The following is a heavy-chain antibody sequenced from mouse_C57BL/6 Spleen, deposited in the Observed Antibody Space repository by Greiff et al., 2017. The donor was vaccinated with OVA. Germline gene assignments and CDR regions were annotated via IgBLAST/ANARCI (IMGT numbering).Heavy chain of an antibody. CDR2: IYPRSGNT. V-gene: IGHV1-81*01. Sequence: QVQLQQSGAELARPGASVKLSCKASGYTFTSYGISWVKQRTGQGLEWIGEIYPRSGNTYYNEKFKGKATLTADKSSSTAYMELRSLTSEDSAVYFWARERTTVVDVWGTGTTVTVSS. J-gene: IGHJ1*03. CDR1: GYTFTSYG. D-gene: IGHD1-1*01. CDR3: ARERTTVVDV.